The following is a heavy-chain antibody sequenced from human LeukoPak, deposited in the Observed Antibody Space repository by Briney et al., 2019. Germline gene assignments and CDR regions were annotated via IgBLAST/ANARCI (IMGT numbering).Heavy chain of an antibody. CDR3: ARHLYFEDSSGYSSYSFDY. J-gene: IGHJ4*02. CDR2: IYYSGST. Sequence: SETLSLTCTVSGGSISSYYWSWIRQPRGKGLEWIGYIYYSGSTNYNPSLKSRVTISVDTSKNQFSLKLSSLTAADTAVYYCARHLYFEDSSGYSSYSFDYWGQGTLVTVSS. D-gene: IGHD3-22*01. V-gene: IGHV4-59*08. CDR1: GGSISSYY.